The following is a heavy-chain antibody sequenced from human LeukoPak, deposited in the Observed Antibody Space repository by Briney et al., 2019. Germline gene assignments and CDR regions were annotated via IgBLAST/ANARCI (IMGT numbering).Heavy chain of an antibody. Sequence: GESLKISCKASGYSFTSYWIGWVRQMPGKGLEWMGIIYPGDSDTRYSPSFQGQVTISADKSISTAYLQWSSLKASDTAMYYCARLRCGSTSCSKKYYYYMDVWGKGTTVIVSS. CDR3: ARLRCGSTSCSKKYYYYMDV. CDR1: GYSFTSYW. J-gene: IGHJ6*03. D-gene: IGHD2-2*01. CDR2: IYPGDSDT. V-gene: IGHV5-51*01.